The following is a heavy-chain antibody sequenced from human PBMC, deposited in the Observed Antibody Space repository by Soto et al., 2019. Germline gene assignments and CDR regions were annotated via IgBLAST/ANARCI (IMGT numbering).Heavy chain of an antibody. D-gene: IGHD6-19*01. CDR3: ARSVDGHFDY. V-gene: IGHV3-48*02. Sequence: EVQLVESGGGLVQPGGSLRLTFVASGFPFSIYSMNWVRQAPGKGLEWSSYITSDTNTIKYANSVKGRFTISRDNAKNLVYLQMNSLRDEDTAVYFCARSVDGHFDYWGQGTVVTVSS. CDR2: ITSDTNTI. CDR1: GFPFSIYS. J-gene: IGHJ4*02.